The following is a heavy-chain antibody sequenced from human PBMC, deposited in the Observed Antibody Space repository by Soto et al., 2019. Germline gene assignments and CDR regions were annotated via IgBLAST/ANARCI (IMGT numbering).Heavy chain of an antibody. D-gene: IGHD3-3*01. J-gene: IGHJ5*02. V-gene: IGHV5-10-1*01. CDR2: IDPSDSYT. CDR3: ARHFTIFGVVTPNWFDP. CDR1: GYSFTIYW. Sequence: PGESLKISCQGSGYSFTIYWISWVRQMPGKGLEWMGRIDPSDSYTNYRPSFQGHVTISADKSISTAYLQWSSLKASDTAMYYCARHFTIFGVVTPNWFDPGGQGTLVTVSS.